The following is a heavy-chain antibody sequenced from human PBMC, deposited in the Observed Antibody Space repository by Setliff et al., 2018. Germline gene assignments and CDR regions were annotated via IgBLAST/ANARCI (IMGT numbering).Heavy chain of an antibody. CDR1: GFTLNNYA. CDR2: ISSNGGST. J-gene: IGHJ5*02. D-gene: IGHD6-19*01. V-gene: IGHV3-64*02. Sequence: GGSLRLSCAASGFTLNNYAMHWVRQAPGKGLEYVSAISSNGGSTYYADSVKGRFTISRDNSKTTLYLQMGSLRAEDMAVYYCARSRTGEYSSGWLNWFDPWGQGTLVTVPQ. CDR3: ARSRTGEYSSGWLNWFDP.